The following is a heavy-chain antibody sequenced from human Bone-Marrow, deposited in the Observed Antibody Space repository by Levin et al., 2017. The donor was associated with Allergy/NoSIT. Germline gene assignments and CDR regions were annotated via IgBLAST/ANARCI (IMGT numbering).Heavy chain of an antibody. V-gene: IGHV4-59*01. CDR1: GGSISSYY. CDR3: ASTGGYSSVAPRYAEYFQH. CDR2: IYYSGST. J-gene: IGHJ1*01. Sequence: SQTLSLTCTVSGGSISSYYWSWIRQPPGKGLEWIGYIYYSGSTNYNPSLKSRVTISVDTSKNQFSLKLSSVTAADTAVYYCASTGGYSSVAPRYAEYFQHWGQGTLVTVSS. D-gene: IGHD6-19*01.